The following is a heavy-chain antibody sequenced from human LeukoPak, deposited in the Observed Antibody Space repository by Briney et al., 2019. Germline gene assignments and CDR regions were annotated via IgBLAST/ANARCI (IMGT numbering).Heavy chain of an antibody. J-gene: IGHJ4*02. V-gene: IGHV4-59*01. Sequence: SETLSLTCAVSGTSIRNYYRSWIRQAPGKGLEWIGYIYYRGTTNYNPSLKSRATISLDTSKNQFSLRLSSVTAADTAVYYCARKNYDYVWGVFSYYFDYWGQGTLVTVSS. CDR3: ARKNYDYVWGVFSYYFDY. CDR2: IYYRGTT. D-gene: IGHD3-16*01. CDR1: GTSIRNYY.